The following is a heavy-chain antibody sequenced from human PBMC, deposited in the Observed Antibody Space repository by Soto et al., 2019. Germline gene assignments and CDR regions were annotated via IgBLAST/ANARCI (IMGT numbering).Heavy chain of an antibody. CDR2: INAGNGNT. CDR3: GRDQSGIGYYVDWFDP. Sequence: ASVKVSCKASGYTFNSHAIHWVRQAPGQRPEWLGWINAGNGNTYYSEKFEGRVTFTRDTAATTVNMELTSLTSEDTVFFYCGRDQSGIGYYVDWFDPWGQGTLVTVSS. D-gene: IGHD3-10*02. CDR1: GYTFNSHA. V-gene: IGHV1-3*01. J-gene: IGHJ5*02.